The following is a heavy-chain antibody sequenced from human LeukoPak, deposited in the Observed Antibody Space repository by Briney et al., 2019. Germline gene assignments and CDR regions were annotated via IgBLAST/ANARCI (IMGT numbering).Heavy chain of an antibody. CDR1: GFTFSSCS. Sequence: GGSLRLSCAVSGFTFSSCSMNWVRQAPGKGLEWVSSIRSSGSYIYYADSVKGRFTISRDNAKNSLYLQMNSLRAEDTAVYYCARDREPYCTGGTCYSTGDYWGQGTLVTVSS. CDR2: IRSSGSYI. CDR3: ARDREPYCTGGTCYSTGDY. J-gene: IGHJ4*02. D-gene: IGHD2-15*01. V-gene: IGHV3-21*06.